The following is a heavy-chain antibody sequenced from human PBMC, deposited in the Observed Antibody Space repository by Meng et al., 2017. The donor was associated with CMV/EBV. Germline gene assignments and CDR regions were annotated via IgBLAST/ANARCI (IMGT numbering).Heavy chain of an antibody. CDR1: GFTFDDYA. Sequence: GESLKISCAASGFTFDDYAMHWVRQAPGKGLEWVSGISWNSGSTYYADSVKGRFTISRDNSKNTLYLQMNSLRAEDTAVYYCATETIFGVASYGMDVWGQGTTVTVSS. J-gene: IGHJ6*02. D-gene: IGHD3-3*01. V-gene: IGHV3-23*01. CDR3: ATETIFGVASYGMDV. CDR2: ISWNSGST.